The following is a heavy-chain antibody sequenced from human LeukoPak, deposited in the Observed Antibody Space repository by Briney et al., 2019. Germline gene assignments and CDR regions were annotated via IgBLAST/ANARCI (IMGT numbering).Heavy chain of an antibody. CDR2: INPNSGGT. D-gene: IGHD2-15*01. CDR1: GYTFTGYY. Sequence: ASVKVSCKASGYTFTGYYMHWVRQAPGQGLEWMGWINPNSGGTNYAQKFQGRVTMTRDTSISTAYMELSRLRSDDTAVYYCARGDIVVVVAANNFDYWGQGTLVTVSS. J-gene: IGHJ4*02. CDR3: ARGDIVVVVAANNFDY. V-gene: IGHV1-2*02.